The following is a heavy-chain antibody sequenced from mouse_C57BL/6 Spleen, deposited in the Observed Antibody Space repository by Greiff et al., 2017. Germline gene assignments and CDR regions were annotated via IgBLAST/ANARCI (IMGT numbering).Heavy chain of an antibody. CDR1: GYTFTDYE. Sequence: QVQLQQSGAELVRPGASVTLSCKASGYTFTDYEMHWVKQTPVHGLEWIGAIEPETGGTAYNQKFKGKAILTADKSSSTAYMELRSLTSEDSAVYYCTVITTVVATRYFDVWGTGTTVTVSS. CDR3: TVITTVVATRYFDV. J-gene: IGHJ1*03. D-gene: IGHD1-1*01. CDR2: IEPETGGT. V-gene: IGHV1-15*01.